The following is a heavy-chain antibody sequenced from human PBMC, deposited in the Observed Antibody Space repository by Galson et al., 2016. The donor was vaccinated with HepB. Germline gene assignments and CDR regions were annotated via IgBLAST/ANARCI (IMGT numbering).Heavy chain of an antibody. V-gene: IGHV3-7*03. CDR2: INQGGGEK. D-gene: IGHD1-14*01. Sequence: SLRLSCAASGFTFTNHWMHWVRQAPGQGLEWVANINQGGGEKYYVDSVKGRFTISRDNSKNSLYLQMNSLRAEDTAVYYCANHRGWGQGTLVTVSS. CDR3: ANHRG. CDR1: GFTFTNHW. J-gene: IGHJ4*02.